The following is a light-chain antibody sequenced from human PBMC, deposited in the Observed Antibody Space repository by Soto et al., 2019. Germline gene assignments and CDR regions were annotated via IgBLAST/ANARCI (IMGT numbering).Light chain of an antibody. CDR1: QSVSSY. J-gene: IGKJ4*01. Sequence: EIVLRQSPATLSLSPGERATLSCRASQSVSSYLAWYQQKPGQAPRLLIYGASTRATDIPARFSGSGSGTEFTLTISSLQSEDFALYYCQQYNNWPLTFGGGTKV. CDR3: QQYNNWPLT. CDR2: GAS. V-gene: IGKV3-15*01.